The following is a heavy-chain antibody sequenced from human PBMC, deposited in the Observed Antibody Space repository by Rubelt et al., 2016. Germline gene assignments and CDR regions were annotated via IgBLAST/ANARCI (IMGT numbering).Heavy chain of an antibody. D-gene: IGHD5-12*01. V-gene: IGHV3-7*01. CDR3: ARDSGRLRFSEYYYGMDV. J-gene: IGHJ6*02. CDR2: IKQDGSEK. CDR1: GFTFSSYW. Sequence: EVQLVESGGGLVQPGGSLRLSCAASGFTFSSYWMSWVRQAPGKGLEWVANIKQDGSEKYYVDSVKGRFTISRDNAKNSLYLQMNSLRAEDTAVYYCARDSGRLRFSEYYYGMDVWGQGTTVTVSS.